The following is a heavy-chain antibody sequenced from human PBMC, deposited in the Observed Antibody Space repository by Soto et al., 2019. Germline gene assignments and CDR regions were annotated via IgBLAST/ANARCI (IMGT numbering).Heavy chain of an antibody. CDR1: GGTFSSYA. CDR2: IIPIFGTA. V-gene: IGHV1-69*01. CDR3: ASGGTVTTSYYYYGMDV. J-gene: IGHJ6*02. D-gene: IGHD4-17*01. Sequence: QVQLVQSGAEVKKPGSSVKVSCKASGGTFSSYAISWVRQAPGQGLEWMGGIIPIFGTANYAQKFQGRVTITADESTSTAYMELSSLRSEDTAVYYCASGGTVTTSYYYYGMDVWGQGTTVTVSS.